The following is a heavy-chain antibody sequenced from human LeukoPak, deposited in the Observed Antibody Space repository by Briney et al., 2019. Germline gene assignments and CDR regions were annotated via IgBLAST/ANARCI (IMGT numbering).Heavy chain of an antibody. J-gene: IGHJ5*02. D-gene: IGHD3-10*01. Sequence: GGSLRLSCAASGFTFSSYEMNWVRQAPGKGLEWVSYISSSGSTIYYADSVKGRFTISRDNAKNSLYLQMNSLRAEDTAVYYCAKKGYGSGSYHWFDPWGQGTLVTVSS. CDR2: ISSSGSTI. V-gene: IGHV3-48*03. CDR1: GFTFSSYE. CDR3: AKKGYGSGSYHWFDP.